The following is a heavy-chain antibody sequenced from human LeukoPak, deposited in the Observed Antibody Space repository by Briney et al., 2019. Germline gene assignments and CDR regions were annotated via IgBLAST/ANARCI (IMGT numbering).Heavy chain of an antibody. CDR1: GGSFSSHY. CDR2: STHSGST. Sequence: SETLSLTCAVYGGSFSSHYWTWIRQPPGKGLEWIGESTHSGSTNYNPSLKSRLSISVDTSKNQFSLKLTSVTAADSAVYHCARGRTGAAALDFWGPGTLVTVSS. CDR3: ARGRTGAAALDF. V-gene: IGHV4-34*01. D-gene: IGHD2-2*01. J-gene: IGHJ4*02.